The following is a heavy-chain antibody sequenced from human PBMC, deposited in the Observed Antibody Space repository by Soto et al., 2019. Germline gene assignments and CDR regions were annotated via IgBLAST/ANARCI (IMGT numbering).Heavy chain of an antibody. Sequence: QVQLVESGGGVVQPGRSLRLSCAASGFTFSIFGMHWVRQAPGKGMEWAAIIWYDGCNAYYADSVRGRFTIARDNSKNTVYLQMDSLRAEDTAVYYGARVKGSSTVVSGISQEGYFDSWGQGTLVTVSS. CDR3: ARVKGSSTVVSGISQEGYFDS. CDR1: GFTFSIFG. D-gene: IGHD3-22*01. J-gene: IGHJ4*02. CDR2: IWYDGCNA. V-gene: IGHV3-33*01.